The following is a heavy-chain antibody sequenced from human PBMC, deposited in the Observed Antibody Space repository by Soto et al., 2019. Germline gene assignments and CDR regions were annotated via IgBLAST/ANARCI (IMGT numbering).Heavy chain of an antibody. D-gene: IGHD2-21*02. CDR2: ISGNGRVT. CDR1: GLTFSHNA. Sequence: VQLLESGGGLVQPGGSLRLSCAASGLTFSHNAMSWVRQAPGKGLEWVSTISGNGRVTYYTDSVKGRFTISRDNSKNTVYMQMNSLRAEDTAVYYCANRGDDIKFFQHWGQSTLVTVSS. V-gene: IGHV3-23*01. CDR3: ANRGDDIKFFQH. J-gene: IGHJ1*01.